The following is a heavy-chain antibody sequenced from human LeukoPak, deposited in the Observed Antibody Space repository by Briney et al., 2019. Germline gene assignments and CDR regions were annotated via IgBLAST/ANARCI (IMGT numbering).Heavy chain of an antibody. CDR3: ARDLPTRNRLRVVIGAFDI. V-gene: IGHV3-48*01. CDR2: ISSSSSTI. CDR1: GFTFSSYS. D-gene: IGHD3-3*01. Sequence: GGSLRLSCAASGFTFSSYSMNWVRQAPGKGLEWVSYISSSSSTIYYADSVKGRFTISRDNAKNSLYLQMNSLRAEDTAVYYCARDLPTRNRLRVVIGAFDIWGQGTMVTVSS. J-gene: IGHJ3*02.